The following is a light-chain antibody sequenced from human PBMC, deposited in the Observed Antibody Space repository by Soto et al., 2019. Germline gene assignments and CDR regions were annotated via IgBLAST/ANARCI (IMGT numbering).Light chain of an antibody. V-gene: IGKV3-11*01. J-gene: IGKJ4*01. CDR2: DAS. CDR3: QQRSHWLLT. Sequence: EIVLTQSPATLSLSPGERATLSCRASQSVSSYLAWYQQKPGQAPRLLIYDASKRATGIPARFSGSGSGTDFTLTISSQEPEDFAVYYCQQRSHWLLTFGGGTKVEIK. CDR1: QSVSSY.